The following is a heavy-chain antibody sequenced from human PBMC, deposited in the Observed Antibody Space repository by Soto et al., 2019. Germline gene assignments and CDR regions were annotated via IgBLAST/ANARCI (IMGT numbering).Heavy chain of an antibody. D-gene: IGHD6-13*01. CDR2: ISSSSSTI. CDR3: ARVRYSSSWDYYYYGMDV. Sequence: GGSLRLSCAASGFTFSSYRMNWVRQAPGKGLEWVSYISSSSSTIYYADSVKGRFTISRDNAKNSLYLQMNSLRDEDTAVYYSARVRYSSSWDYYYYGMDVWGQGTTVTVSS. V-gene: IGHV3-48*02. CDR1: GFTFSSYR. J-gene: IGHJ6*02.